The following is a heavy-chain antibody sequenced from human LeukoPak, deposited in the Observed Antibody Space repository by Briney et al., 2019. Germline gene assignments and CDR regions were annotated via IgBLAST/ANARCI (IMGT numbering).Heavy chain of an antibody. V-gene: IGHV4-59*08. Sequence: PSETLSLTCTVSGGSISSYYWSWIRQPPGKGLGWIGYIYYSGSTNYNPSLKSRVTISVDTSKNQFSLKLSSVTAADTAVYYCARRFGTTTVAYDAFDIWGQGTMVTVSS. J-gene: IGHJ3*02. D-gene: IGHD4-23*01. CDR3: ARRFGTTTVAYDAFDI. CDR1: GGSISSYY. CDR2: IYYSGST.